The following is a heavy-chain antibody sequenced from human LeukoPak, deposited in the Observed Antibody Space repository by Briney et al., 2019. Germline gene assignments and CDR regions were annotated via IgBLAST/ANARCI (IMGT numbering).Heavy chain of an antibody. CDR1: GFTFSSYG. V-gene: IGHV3-7*01. CDR3: AREGSVGEIDAFDI. J-gene: IGHJ3*02. CDR2: IKQDGSEK. Sequence: PGGSLRLSFAASGFTFSSYGMSWVRQAPGKGLEWVANIKQDGSEKYYVDSVKGRFTISRDNAKNSLYLQMNSLRAEDTAVYYCAREGSVGEIDAFDIWGQGTMVTVSS. D-gene: IGHD1-26*01.